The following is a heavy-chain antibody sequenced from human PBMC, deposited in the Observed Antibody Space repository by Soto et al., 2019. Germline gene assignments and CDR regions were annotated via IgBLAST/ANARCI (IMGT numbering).Heavy chain of an antibody. CDR3: AIYYGDYTWHY. Sequence: QVQLVQSGAEVKKPGSSVKVSCKASGGTFSSYTISWVRQAPGQGLEWMGRIIPILGIANYAQKFQGRVTITADKSTSTAYMELSSLRSEDTAVYYCAIYYGDYTWHYWGQGTLVTVSS. CDR2: IIPILGIA. J-gene: IGHJ4*02. V-gene: IGHV1-69*02. D-gene: IGHD4-17*01. CDR1: GGTFSSYT.